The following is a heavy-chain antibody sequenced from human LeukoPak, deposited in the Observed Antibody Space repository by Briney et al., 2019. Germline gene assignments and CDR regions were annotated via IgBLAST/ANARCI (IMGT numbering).Heavy chain of an antibody. CDR3: ARDSPVGATRFFDY. J-gene: IGHJ4*02. Sequence: PSQTLSLTCTVSGGSISSGDYYWSWIRQPPGKGLEWIGYIYYSWSTYYNPSLKSRVTISVDTSKNQLSLKLNSVTAADTAVYYCARDSPVGATRFFDYWGQGTLVTVSS. V-gene: IGHV4-30-4*08. D-gene: IGHD1-26*01. CDR1: GGSISSGDYY. CDR2: IYYSWST.